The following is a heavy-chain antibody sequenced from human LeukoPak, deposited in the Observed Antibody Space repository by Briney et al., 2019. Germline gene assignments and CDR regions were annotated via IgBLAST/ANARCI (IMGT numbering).Heavy chain of an antibody. V-gene: IGHV4-30-2*01. CDR1: GGSISSGGYY. CDR3: ARRHGDYGGNWDY. J-gene: IGHJ4*02. CDR2: IYHSGST. Sequence: SETLSLTCTVSGGSISSGGYYWSWIRQPPGKGLEWIGYIYHSGSTYYNPSLKSRVTISVDRSKNQFSLKLSSVTAADTAVYYCARRHGDYGGNWDYWGQGTLVTVSS. D-gene: IGHD4-23*01.